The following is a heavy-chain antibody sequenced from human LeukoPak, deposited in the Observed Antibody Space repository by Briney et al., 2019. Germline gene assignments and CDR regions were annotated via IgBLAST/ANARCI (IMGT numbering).Heavy chain of an antibody. CDR2: ISSDGNDK. CDR3: TTKVIRGNSGDDYDD. D-gene: IGHD5-12*01. V-gene: IGHV3-30*03. Sequence: GGSLRLSCAASGVTFSSYGMHWVRQGPGKGLEWVALISSDGNDKLYGDSVKGRFTLSRDDSKSTLYLQMNSLRAEDTAVYYCTTKVIRGNSGDDYDDWGQGTLVTVSS. J-gene: IGHJ4*02. CDR1: GVTFSSYG.